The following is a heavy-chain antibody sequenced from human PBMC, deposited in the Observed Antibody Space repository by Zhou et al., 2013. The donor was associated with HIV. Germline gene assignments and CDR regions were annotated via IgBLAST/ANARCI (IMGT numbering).Heavy chain of an antibody. J-gene: IGHJ5*02. CDR1: GGTFSSYA. D-gene: IGHD2-2*02. CDR3: AREGYCSSTSCYTTRWFDP. Sequence: QVQLVQSGAEVKKPGSSVKVSCKASGGTFSSYAISWVRQAPGQGLEWMGGIIPIFGTANYAQKFQGRVTITTDESTSTAYMELSSLRSEDTAVYYCAREGYCSSTSCYTTRWFDPWGQGTLVTVSS. V-gene: IGHV1-69*05. CDR2: IIPIFGTA.